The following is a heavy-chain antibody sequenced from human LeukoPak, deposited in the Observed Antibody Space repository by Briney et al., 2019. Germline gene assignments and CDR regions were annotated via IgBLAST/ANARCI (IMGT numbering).Heavy chain of an antibody. J-gene: IGHJ4*02. CDR3: AHGAMYQLDY. Sequence: GGSLRLSCAASGFTFSGSPMHWVRQAPGKGLEWVSGIIGGAGSTYYADSVKGRFTISGDNSKNTLFLQMNSLRAEDTAVYYCAHGAMYQLDYWGQGTLVIISS. CDR2: IIGGAGST. CDR1: GFTFSGSP. D-gene: IGHD2-2*01. V-gene: IGHV3-23*01.